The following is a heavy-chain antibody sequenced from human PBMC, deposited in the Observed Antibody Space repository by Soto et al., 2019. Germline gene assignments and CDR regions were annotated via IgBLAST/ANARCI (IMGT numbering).Heavy chain of an antibody. CDR2: VSYSGST. CDR1: GGAIGGYY. Sequence: SETLSLTCSLSGGAIGGYYWSWIRQPPGKALEWIGYVSYSGSTDYHPSLKSRVSISIDTSQNQFSLKLNSVTAADTAVYFCARVPSPFDFYYAMDVWGQGTTVTVSS. D-gene: IGHD3-16*01. V-gene: IGHV4-59*08. J-gene: IGHJ6*02. CDR3: ARVPSPFDFYYAMDV.